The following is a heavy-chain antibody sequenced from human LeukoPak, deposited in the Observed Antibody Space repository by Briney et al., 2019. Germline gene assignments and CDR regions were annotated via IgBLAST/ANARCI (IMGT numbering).Heavy chain of an antibody. Sequence: SETLSLTCAVSGYSISNGYYWGWIRQPPWKGLEWIGSVYHSGTNSYNPSLKSRVSISADTSKDEFSLKLSSVTAADTAVYYCARHLRYYYHMDVWGKGTTVTVSS. CDR3: ARHLRYYYHMDV. V-gene: IGHV4-38-2*01. CDR1: GYSISNGYY. J-gene: IGHJ6*03. CDR2: VYHSGTN. D-gene: IGHD4-17*01.